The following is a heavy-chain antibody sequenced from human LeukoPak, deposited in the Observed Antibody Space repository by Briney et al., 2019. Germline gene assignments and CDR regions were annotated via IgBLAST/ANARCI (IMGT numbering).Heavy chain of an antibody. CDR3: ARADFIDAGPYLIGP. CDR2: INPSDGAT. Sequence: ASVKVSCKASGYTFTMYYIHWVRQAPGQGLEWMGMINPSDGATTYAQRFQGRVTMTRDPSITTVYMDMAWLTSDDTAIYFCARADFIDAGPYLIGPWGQGTLVTVSS. CDR1: GYTFTMYY. V-gene: IGHV1-46*01. D-gene: IGHD3-3*01. J-gene: IGHJ5*02.